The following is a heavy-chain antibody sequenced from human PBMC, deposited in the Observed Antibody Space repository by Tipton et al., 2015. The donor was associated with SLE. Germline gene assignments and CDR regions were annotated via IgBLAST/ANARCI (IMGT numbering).Heavy chain of an antibody. CDR1: FSSISSHY. CDR2: IYNNGNT. Sequence: LRLSCTFSFSSISSHYWNWIRQPPGKGLEWIGNIYNNGNTNYNPSLKSRVTISVDTSRNQFFLKLSSVTASDTALYYCARAKMSSTTCGYWFDPWGQGTLATVSS. V-gene: IGHV4-59*11. CDR3: ARAKMSSTTCGYWFDP. J-gene: IGHJ5*02. D-gene: IGHD2-2*01.